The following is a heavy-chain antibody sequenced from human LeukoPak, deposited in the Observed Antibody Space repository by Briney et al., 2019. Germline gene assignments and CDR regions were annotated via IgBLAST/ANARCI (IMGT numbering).Heavy chain of an antibody. J-gene: IGHJ3*02. D-gene: IGHD2-2*01. Sequence: ASVKVSCKASGYTFTSYGISWVRQAPGQGLEWMGWISAYNGNTNYAQKLQGRVTMTTDTSTSTAYMELRNLRSDDTAVYYCARDLWLVVVPAQDDAFDIWGQGTMVTVSS. CDR1: GYTFTSYG. CDR2: ISAYNGNT. V-gene: IGHV1-18*01. CDR3: ARDLWLVVVPAQDDAFDI.